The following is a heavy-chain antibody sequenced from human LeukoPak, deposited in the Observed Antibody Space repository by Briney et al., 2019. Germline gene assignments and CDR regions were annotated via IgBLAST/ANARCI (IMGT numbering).Heavy chain of an antibody. J-gene: IGHJ6*03. D-gene: IGHD2/OR15-2a*01. Sequence: ASVKVSCKAAGYSFTDYYMHWVRQAPGQGLEWMGWMNPYSGGTNFAQKFQGRVSMTRDTSISTAYMELSSLSSDDTAVYYYARDLSHGLDYYYYMDVWGKGTTVTVSS. CDR3: ARDLSHGLDYYYYMDV. V-gene: IGHV1-2*02. CDR2: MNPYSGGT. CDR1: GYSFTDYY.